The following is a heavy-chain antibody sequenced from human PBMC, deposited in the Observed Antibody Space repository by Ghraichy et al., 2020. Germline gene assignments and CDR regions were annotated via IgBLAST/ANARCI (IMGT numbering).Heavy chain of an antibody. CDR2: IYCSGST. CDR1: GGSISSCCYC. D-gene: IGHD1-26*01. Sequence: SETLSLTCTVSGGSISSCCYCWVWLRQAPGQGLEWIGCIYCSGSTYYHPTLKSRVTISVDKSKNQFALRLSSVTAADTAVYYCARHRYPTVGGLWGQGTLVTVSS. CDR3: ARHRYPTVGGL. V-gene: IGHV4-39*01. J-gene: IGHJ4*02.